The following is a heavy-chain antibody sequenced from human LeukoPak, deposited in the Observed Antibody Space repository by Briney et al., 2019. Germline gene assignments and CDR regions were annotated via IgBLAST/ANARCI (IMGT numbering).Heavy chain of an antibody. J-gene: IGHJ5*02. CDR3: ATRSVVVVVAATQDWFDP. Sequence: SETLSLTCAVYGGSFSGYYWSWIRQPPGKGLEWIGEINHSGSTNYNPSLKSRVTISVDTSKNQFSLQLSSVTAADTAVYYCATRSVVVVVAATQDWFDPWGQGTLVTVSS. D-gene: IGHD2-15*01. CDR2: INHSGST. CDR1: GGSFSGYY. V-gene: IGHV4-34*01.